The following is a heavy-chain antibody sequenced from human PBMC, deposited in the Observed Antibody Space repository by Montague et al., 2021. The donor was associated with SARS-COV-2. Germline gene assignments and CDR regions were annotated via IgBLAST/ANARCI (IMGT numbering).Heavy chain of an antibody. V-gene: IGHV4-4*02. D-gene: IGHD6-13*01. J-gene: IGHJ2*01. CDR3: ARTGSLRGSRWLSEYWYFDL. CDR2: IHHSGST. Sequence: SETLSLTCAVSGGSIRSNNWWSWVRQPPGKGLEWIGEIHHSGSTNYNPSLTSRVTMSVDKSENQFSLKLNSLTAADTAVYYCARTGSLRGSRWLSEYWYFDLWGHGSLVTVSS. CDR1: GGSIRSNNW.